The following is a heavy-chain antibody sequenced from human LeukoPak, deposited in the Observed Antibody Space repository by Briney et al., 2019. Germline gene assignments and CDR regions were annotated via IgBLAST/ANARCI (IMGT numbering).Heavy chain of an antibody. J-gene: IGHJ4*02. CDR3: ARGGNSVFGVVDY. CDR1: GYTFTSDY. D-gene: IGHD3-3*01. Sequence: ASVKVSCKASGYTFTSDYMHWVRQAPGQGLEWMGWINPNSGGPIYAQKFQGRVTMTWDTSISTTYMELRGLRSDDTAVYYCARGGNSVFGVVDYWGQGTLVTVSS. V-gene: IGHV1-2*02. CDR2: INPNSGGP.